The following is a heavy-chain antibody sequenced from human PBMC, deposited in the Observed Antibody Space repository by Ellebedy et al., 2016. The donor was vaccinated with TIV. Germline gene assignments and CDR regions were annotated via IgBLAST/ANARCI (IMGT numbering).Heavy chain of an antibody. J-gene: IGHJ4*02. CDR2: IFSSGTT. V-gene: IGHV4-59*01. Sequence: SETLSLTCTVSGGSMNSYYWSWIRQPPGKRPEWIGYIFSSGTTNYNPSLQSRVTISIDTSKNQFSLRLTSLTAADTAVYYCAREPYGGYYWGQGALVTVSS. CDR1: GGSMNSYY. D-gene: IGHD4-23*01. CDR3: AREPYGGYY.